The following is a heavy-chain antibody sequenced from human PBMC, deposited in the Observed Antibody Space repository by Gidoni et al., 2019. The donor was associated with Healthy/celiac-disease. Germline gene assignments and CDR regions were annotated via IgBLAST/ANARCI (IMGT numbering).Heavy chain of an antibody. CDR1: GYTFTGYY. D-gene: IGHD6-6*01. J-gene: IGHJ5*02. Sequence: QVQLVQSGAEVKKPGASVKVSCTASGYTFTGYYMHWVRQAPGQGLEWMGWINPNSGGTNYAQKFQGWVTMTRDTSISTAYMELSRLRSDDTAVYYCARGAPSGSSPSGWFDPWGQGTLVTVSS. V-gene: IGHV1-2*04. CDR2: INPNSGGT. CDR3: ARGAPSGSSPSGWFDP.